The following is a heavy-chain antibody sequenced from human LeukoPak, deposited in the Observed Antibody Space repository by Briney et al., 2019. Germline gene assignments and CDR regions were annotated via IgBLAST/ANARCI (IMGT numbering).Heavy chain of an antibody. V-gene: IGHV4-59*04. CDR3: ARHTVDYDILTGYPQAYFDY. CDR2: IYYSGSS. CDR1: GGSISSYY. D-gene: IGHD3-9*01. J-gene: IGHJ4*02. Sequence: SETLSLTCTVSGGSISSYYWSWIRQPPGKGLEWIGTIYYSGSSYYNPSLKSPVTISVDTSKSQFSLRLSSATAADTAVYYCARHTVDYDILTGYPQAYFDYWGQGILVTVSS.